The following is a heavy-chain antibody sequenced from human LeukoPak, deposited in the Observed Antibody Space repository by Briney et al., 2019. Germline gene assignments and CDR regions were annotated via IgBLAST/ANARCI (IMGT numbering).Heavy chain of an antibody. J-gene: IGHJ4*02. V-gene: IGHV1-69*13. CDR3: ARAITIFGVVTILRAFDY. CDR1: GGTFSSYA. Sequence: SVKVSCKASGGTFSSYAISWVRQAPGQGLEWMGGIIPIFGTANYAQKFQGRVTITADESTSTAYMELSSLRSEDTAVYYCARAITIFGVVTILRAFDYWGQGTLVTVSS. D-gene: IGHD3-3*01. CDR2: IIPIFGTA.